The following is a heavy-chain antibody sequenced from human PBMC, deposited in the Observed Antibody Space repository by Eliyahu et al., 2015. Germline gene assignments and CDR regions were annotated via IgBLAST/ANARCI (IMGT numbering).Heavy chain of an antibody. D-gene: IGHD2-21*01. Sequence: QVQLVESGGGVVQPGXSLXLSCAASGFXFXNYGXPWVRQAPGKGLGWVAVISYDGSNKYYADSVKGRFTISRDNSKNTLYLQMNSLRAEDTAVYSCARGSYCGGDCYPGYVIDWYFDLWGRGALVTVSS. J-gene: IGHJ2*01. CDR3: ARGSYCGGDCYPGYVIDWYFDL. CDR2: ISYDGSNK. V-gene: IGHV3-30*03. CDR1: GFXFXNYG.